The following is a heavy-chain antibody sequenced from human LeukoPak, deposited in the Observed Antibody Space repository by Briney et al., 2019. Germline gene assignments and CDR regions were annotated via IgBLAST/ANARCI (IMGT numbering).Heavy chain of an antibody. V-gene: IGHV3-23*01. Sequence: PGGSLRLSCAASGFTFSTYAMTWVRQPPGKGLEWVSAISGSGGSTYYANSVKGRFTISRDNSKDTLYLQMNSLRAEDTAVYYCAKDLQLVDFWSGYYTGGNWFDPWGQGTLVTVSS. CDR2: ISGSGGST. CDR3: AKDLQLVDFWSGYYTGGNWFDP. D-gene: IGHD3-3*01. J-gene: IGHJ5*02. CDR1: GFTFSTYA.